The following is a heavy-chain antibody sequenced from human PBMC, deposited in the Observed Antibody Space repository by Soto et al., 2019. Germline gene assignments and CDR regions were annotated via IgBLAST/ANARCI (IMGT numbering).Heavy chain of an antibody. D-gene: IGHD3-22*01. Sequence: SETLSLTCAVYGGSFSGHSWTWIRQSPGKGLEWIGDINHSGRVNYSPSLKSRVTISLDTSKNQFSLTLSAVTAADTAMYYCSTRAYDTNGYYRFDPWGQGTLVTAPQ. J-gene: IGHJ5*01. CDR3: STRAYDTNGYYRFDP. CDR1: GGSFSGHS. CDR2: INHSGRV. V-gene: IGHV4-34*01.